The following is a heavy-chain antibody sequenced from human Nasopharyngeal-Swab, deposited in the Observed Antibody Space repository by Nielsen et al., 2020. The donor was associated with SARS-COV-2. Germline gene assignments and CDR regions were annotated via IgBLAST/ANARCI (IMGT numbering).Heavy chain of an antibody. CDR3: ASAYGGSYWYFDL. V-gene: IGHV3-30-3*01. Sequence: GSLRLSCAASGFTFSSYAMHWVRQAPGKGLEWVAVIPCDGSNKYYADSVKGRFTISSDNSKTTLYLQMNSLRAEDTAVYYCASAYGGSYWYFDLWGRGTLVTVSS. D-gene: IGHD4-23*01. J-gene: IGHJ2*01. CDR1: GFTFSSYA. CDR2: IPCDGSNK.